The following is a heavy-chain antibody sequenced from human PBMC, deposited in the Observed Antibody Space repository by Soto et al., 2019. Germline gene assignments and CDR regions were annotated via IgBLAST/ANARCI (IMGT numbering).Heavy chain of an antibody. CDR3: AKVRFYSSSSGPYFDY. V-gene: IGHV3-23*01. Sequence: VGSLRLSCAASGFTFSSYAMSWVRQAPGKGLEWVSAISGSGGSTYYADSVKGRFTISRDNSKNTLYLQMNSLRAEDTAVYYCAKVRFYSSSSGPYFDYWGQGTLVTVSS. CDR2: ISGSGGST. D-gene: IGHD6-6*01. CDR1: GFTFSSYA. J-gene: IGHJ4*02.